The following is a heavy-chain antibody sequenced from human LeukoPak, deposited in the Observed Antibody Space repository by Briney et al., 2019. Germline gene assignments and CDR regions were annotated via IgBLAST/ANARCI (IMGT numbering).Heavy chain of an antibody. CDR2: INPNSGGT. D-gene: IGHD3-10*01. J-gene: IGHJ4*02. CDR1: GYTFTGYY. Sequence: ASVKVSCKASGYTFTGYYMHWVRQAPGQGLEWMGRINPNSGGTNYAEKFQGRVTMTRDTSISTAYLELSRLRSDDTAVYYCAREVLRWCGELINWGQGTLITVSS. V-gene: IGHV1-2*06. CDR3: AREVLRWCGELIN.